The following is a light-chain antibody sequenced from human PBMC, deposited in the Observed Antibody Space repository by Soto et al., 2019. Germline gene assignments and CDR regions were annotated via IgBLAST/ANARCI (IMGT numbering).Light chain of an antibody. CDR3: QGLNAYPIT. CDR1: QGISSY. Sequence: DIQLTQSPSFLSASVGDRVTITCRASQGISSYLAWYQQKPGKAPKFLIYAASTLQSGVPSRFSGSGSGTEFTLTISSLQPEDFATYYCQGLNAYPITFGQGTRLEIK. V-gene: IGKV1-9*01. CDR2: AAS. J-gene: IGKJ5*01.